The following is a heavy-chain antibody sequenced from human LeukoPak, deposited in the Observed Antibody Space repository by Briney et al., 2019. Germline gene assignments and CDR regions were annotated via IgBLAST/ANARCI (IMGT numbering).Heavy chain of an antibody. D-gene: IGHD3-9*01. J-gene: IGHJ5*02. V-gene: IGHV4-34*01. CDR1: GGSFSGYH. Sequence: SETLSLTCAVYGGSFSGYHWSWIRQPPGKGLEWIGEINHSGSTNYNPSLKSRVTISVDMSKNQFSLKLSSVTAADTAVYYCAQSWIDWLENWFDPWGQGTLVTVSS. CDR2: INHSGST. CDR3: AQSWIDWLENWFDP.